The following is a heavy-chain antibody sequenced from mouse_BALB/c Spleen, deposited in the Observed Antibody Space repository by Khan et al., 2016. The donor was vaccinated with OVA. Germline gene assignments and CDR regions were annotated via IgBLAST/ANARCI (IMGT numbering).Heavy chain of an antibody. J-gene: IGHJ2*01. V-gene: IGHV1-20*02. CDR3: TRSYRSYFDY. D-gene: IGHD1-1*01. CDR2: INPHIGET. CDR1: GYSFTGYF. Sequence: EVQLQQSGPEVVRPGASVKISCTASGYSFTGYFMNWVMQSHGKSLEWIGRINPHIGETFYNQRFKDKATLTVDESSSTAYMELRCLASEDSAVYYCTRSYRSYFDYWGQGTPLTVSP.